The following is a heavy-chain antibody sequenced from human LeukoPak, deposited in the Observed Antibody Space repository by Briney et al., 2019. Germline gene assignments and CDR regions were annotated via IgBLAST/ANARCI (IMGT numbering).Heavy chain of an antibody. CDR3: ATGPLTGYYIDY. D-gene: IGHD3-9*01. Sequence: ASVKASCKASGYTFTGYYMHWVRQAPGKGLEWMGGFDPEDGETIYAQKFQGRVTMTEDTSTDTAYMELSSLRSEDTAVYYCATGPLTGYYIDYWGQGTLVTVSS. CDR2: FDPEDGET. CDR1: GYTFTGYY. J-gene: IGHJ4*02. V-gene: IGHV1-24*01.